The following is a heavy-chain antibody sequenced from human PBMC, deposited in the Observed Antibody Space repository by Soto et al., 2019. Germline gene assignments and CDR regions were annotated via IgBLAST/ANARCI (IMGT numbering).Heavy chain of an antibody. D-gene: IGHD3-22*01. CDR3: ARVLVYYDSPSPYYYGMDV. Sequence: KANGQELEWMRGIIPIFGTANYAQKFKGRVTITADESTSTAYMELSSLRSEDTAVYYFARVLVYYDSPSPYYYGMDVWGQGTTVTVSS. J-gene: IGHJ6*02. CDR2: IIPIFGTA. V-gene: IGHV1-69*01.